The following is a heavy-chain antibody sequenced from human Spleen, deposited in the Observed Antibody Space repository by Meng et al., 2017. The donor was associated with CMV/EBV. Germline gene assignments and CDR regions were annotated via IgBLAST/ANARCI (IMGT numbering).Heavy chain of an antibody. D-gene: IGHD6-13*01. CDR1: GFRFSNYG. J-gene: IGHJ4*02. CDR2: ITGSGGTK. Sequence: GGSLRLSCAASGFRFSNYGMSWVRQAPGKGLEWVSAITGSGGTKYYVDSAKGRFTISRDNSKNTLYVQMNSLRAEDTAVYYCAKGSTIAAAVELDYWGQGTLVTVSS. V-gene: IGHV3-23*01. CDR3: AKGSTIAAAVELDY.